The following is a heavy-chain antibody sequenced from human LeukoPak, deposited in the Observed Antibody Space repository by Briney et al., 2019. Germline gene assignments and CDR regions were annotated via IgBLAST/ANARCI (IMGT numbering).Heavy chain of an antibody. CDR3: ARDHLCSGGSCFSEPPPPPHDY. CDR1: GGSISSDSYY. V-gene: IGHV4-39*07. D-gene: IGHD2-15*01. CDR2: IYYSGST. Sequence: SETLSLTCTVSGGSISSDSYYWGWIRQPPGKGLEWIGSIYYSGSTYYNPSLKSRVTISVDTSKNQFSLKLSSVTAADTAVYYLARDHLCSGGSCFSEPPPPPHDYWGQGTLVTVSS. J-gene: IGHJ4*02.